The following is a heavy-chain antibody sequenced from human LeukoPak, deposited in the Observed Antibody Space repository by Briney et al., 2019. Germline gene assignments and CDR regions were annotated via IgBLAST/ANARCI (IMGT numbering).Heavy chain of an antibody. D-gene: IGHD2-2*01. Sequence: ASVKVSCKASGYTFTGYYMHWVRQAPGQGLEWMGWINPNSGGTNYAQKFQGRVTMTRDTPISTAYMELSRLRSDDTAVYYCARSARRGYCSSTSCYAGLLAYWGQGTLVTVSS. CDR1: GYTFTGYY. V-gene: IGHV1-2*02. CDR2: INPNSGGT. J-gene: IGHJ4*02. CDR3: ARSARRGYCSSTSCYAGLLAY.